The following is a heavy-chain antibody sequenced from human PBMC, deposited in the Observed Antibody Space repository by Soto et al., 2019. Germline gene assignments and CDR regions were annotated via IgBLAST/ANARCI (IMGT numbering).Heavy chain of an antibody. V-gene: IGHV3-9*01. Sequence: EVQLVESGGGLVQPGRSLRLSCAASGFTFDDYAMHWVRQAPGKGLEWVSGISWNSGSIGYADSVKGRFTISRDKATNSLYVQMNSPRAEDTALYYGAKGGQLLTEGGGYWGQGTLVTVSS. CDR3: AKGGQLLTEGGGY. CDR1: GFTFDDYA. D-gene: IGHD2-2*01. CDR2: ISWNSGSI. J-gene: IGHJ4*02.